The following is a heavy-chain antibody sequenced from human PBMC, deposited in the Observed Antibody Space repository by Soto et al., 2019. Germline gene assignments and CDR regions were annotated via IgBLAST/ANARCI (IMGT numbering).Heavy chain of an antibody. J-gene: IGHJ4*02. V-gene: IGHV4-59*01. Sequence: PSETLSLTCTVSGGSISRYYWSWIRQPPGKGLEWIGYIYYRGSTDYDPSLKSRVTISVDTSKNQFSLKLSSVTAADTAVYYCARRWGTYFDFWGQGTLVTVSS. CDR1: GGSISRYY. D-gene: IGHD7-27*01. CDR2: IYYRGST. CDR3: ARRWGTYFDF.